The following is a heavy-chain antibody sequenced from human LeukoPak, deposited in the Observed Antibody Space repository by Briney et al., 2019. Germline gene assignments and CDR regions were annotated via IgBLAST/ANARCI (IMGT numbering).Heavy chain of an antibody. CDR3: ATDPRPSSS. V-gene: IGHV3-48*02. CDR2: ITSTSGTI. CDR1: GFTFSTYS. D-gene: IGHD6-13*01. Sequence: GGSLSLSCAASGFTFSTYSMIWVRQAPGKGLEWISYITSTSGTIYYADSVKGRFTISRDNAKNSLFLQMNSLRDEDTAVYYCATDPRPSSSWGQGTLVTVSS. J-gene: IGHJ4*02.